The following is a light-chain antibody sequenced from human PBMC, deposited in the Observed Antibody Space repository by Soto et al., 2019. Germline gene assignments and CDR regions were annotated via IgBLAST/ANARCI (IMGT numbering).Light chain of an antibody. Sequence: DIQLTQSPSFLSASVGDRVTITCRASQGISTYLAWYLQRPGKAPKLLIYGASTLQSGVPSRFSGSGSGTDFTLTITSLQPEDFATYYCQQGDSFPLTFGGGTKVEIK. J-gene: IGKJ4*01. CDR3: QQGDSFPLT. CDR2: GAS. V-gene: IGKV1-9*01. CDR1: QGISTY.